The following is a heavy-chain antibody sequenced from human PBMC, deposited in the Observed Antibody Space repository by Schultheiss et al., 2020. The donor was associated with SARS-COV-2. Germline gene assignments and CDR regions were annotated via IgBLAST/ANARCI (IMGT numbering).Heavy chain of an antibody. V-gene: IGHV4-59*01. J-gene: IGHJ4*02. Sequence: SETLSLTCTVSGSSISGYFWTWIRQPPGKGLEQVGNIYYTGITKYNPSLKSRITISVDTSKKQFSLRLGSVTAADTAVYYCARAARVEQLFSVRGGHLDYWGRGTQVTVSS. CDR1: GSSISGYF. CDR3: ARAARVEQLFSVRGGHLDY. CDR2: IYYTGIT. D-gene: IGHD3-10*01.